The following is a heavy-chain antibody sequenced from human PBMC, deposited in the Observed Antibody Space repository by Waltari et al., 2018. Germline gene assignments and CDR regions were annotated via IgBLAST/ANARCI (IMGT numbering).Heavy chain of an antibody. CDR3: ARPHGHDGSGSYYNANWFDP. J-gene: IGHJ5*02. Sequence: QLQLQESGPGLVKPSETLSIPCTVSGGSISSSSYYWAWIRQPPGKGVAWIGCIYYSGDTDNNPSCKRRFTRSVDTSKNRCSLKLSSVTAADTAVYDCARPHGHDGSGSYYNANWFDPWGQGTLVTVSS. CDR2: IYYSGDT. CDR1: GGSISSSSYY. D-gene: IGHD3-10*01. V-gene: IGHV4-39*01.